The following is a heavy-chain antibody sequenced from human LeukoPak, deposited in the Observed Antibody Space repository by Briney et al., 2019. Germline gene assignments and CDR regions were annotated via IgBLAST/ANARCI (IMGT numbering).Heavy chain of an antibody. V-gene: IGHV3-7*01. J-gene: IGHJ4*02. CDR1: GFTFSSYW. CDR3: ARSSYYDSSGYDFDY. Sequence: GGSLRLSCAASGFTFSSYWMSLVRQAPGKGLEWVANIKQDGSEKYYVDSVKGRFTISRDNAKNSLYLQMNSLRAEDTAVYYCARSSYYDSSGYDFDYWGQGTLVTVSS. CDR2: IKQDGSEK. D-gene: IGHD3-22*01.